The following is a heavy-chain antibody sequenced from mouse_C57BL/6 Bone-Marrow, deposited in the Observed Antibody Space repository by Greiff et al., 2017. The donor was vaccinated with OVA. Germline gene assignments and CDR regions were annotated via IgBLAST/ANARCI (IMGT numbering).Heavy chain of an antibody. CDR1: GFNIKDYY. Sequence: VQLKESGAELVKPGASVKLSCTASGFNIKDYYMHWVKQRTEQGLEWIGRLDPEDGETKYDPKFQGKATITADTSSNTAYLQLSSLTSEDTAVYYCARVYCDFYWYFDVWGTGTTVTVSS. CDR2: LDPEDGET. CDR3: ARVYCDFYWYFDV. V-gene: IGHV14-2*01. J-gene: IGHJ1*03. D-gene: IGHD2-4*01.